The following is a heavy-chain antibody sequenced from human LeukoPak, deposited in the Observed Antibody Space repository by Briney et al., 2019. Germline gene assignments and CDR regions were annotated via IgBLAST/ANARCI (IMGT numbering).Heavy chain of an antibody. V-gene: IGHV1-24*01. D-gene: IGHD6-13*01. CDR3: TNMAGSSSWYGEAFDI. Sequence: ASVKVSCKVSGYTLTELSMHWVRQAPGKGLEWMGGFDPEDGETIYAQKFQGRVTMTEDTSTDTAYMELSSLRSEDTAVYYCTNMAGSSSWYGEAFDIWGQGTMVTVSS. J-gene: IGHJ3*02. CDR1: GYTLTELS. CDR2: FDPEDGET.